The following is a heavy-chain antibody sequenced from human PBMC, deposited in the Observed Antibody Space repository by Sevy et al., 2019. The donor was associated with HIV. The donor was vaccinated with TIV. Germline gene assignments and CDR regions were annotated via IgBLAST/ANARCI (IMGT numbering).Heavy chain of an antibody. CDR2: IYYNGNT. Sequence: SETLSLTCTVSDGSMSSYYWSWIRQPPGKGLEWIGYIYYNGNTNYNPSLESGVTMSIHTSMKQFSLKLRSLTAADTAMYYCARGTRDGYNLYFDSWGQGTLVTVSS. D-gene: IGHD5-12*01. J-gene: IGHJ4*02. CDR1: DGSMSSYY. V-gene: IGHV4-59*01. CDR3: ARGTRDGYNLYFDS.